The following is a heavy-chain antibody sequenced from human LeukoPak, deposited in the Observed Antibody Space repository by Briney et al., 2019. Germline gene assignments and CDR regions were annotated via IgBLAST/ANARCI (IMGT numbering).Heavy chain of an antibody. J-gene: IGHJ5*02. CDR3: ARAEGGGDNWFDP. Sequence: SETLSLTCTVSGGSISSYYWSWIRQPPGKGLEWIGYIYNSGSTNYNPSLKSRVTISVDTSKNQFSLKLSSVTAADTAVYYCARAEGGGDNWFDPWGQGTLVTVSS. D-gene: IGHD2-15*01. V-gene: IGHV4-59*01. CDR1: GGSISSYY. CDR2: IYNSGST.